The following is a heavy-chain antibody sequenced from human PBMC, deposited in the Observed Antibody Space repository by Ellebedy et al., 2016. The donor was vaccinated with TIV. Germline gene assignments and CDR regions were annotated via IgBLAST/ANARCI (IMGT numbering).Heavy chain of an antibody. CDR3: ARDQFYYYGSGSYYTNWFDP. D-gene: IGHD3-10*01. J-gene: IGHJ5*02. CDR2: INTNTGNP. Sequence: ASVKVSCKASGYTFTSYAMNWVRQAPGQGLEWMGWINTNTGNPTYAQGFTGRFVFSLDTSVSTAYLQISSLKAEDTAVYYCARDQFYYYGSGSYYTNWFDPWGQGTLVTVSS. V-gene: IGHV7-4-1*02. CDR1: GYTFTSYA.